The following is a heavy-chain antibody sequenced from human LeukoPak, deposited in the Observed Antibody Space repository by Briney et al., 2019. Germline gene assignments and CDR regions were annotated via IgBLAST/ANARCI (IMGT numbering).Heavy chain of an antibody. V-gene: IGHV1-2*02. CDR3: ARDWDYYNSRNYRSKWFDP. J-gene: IGHJ5*02. D-gene: IGHD3-10*01. CDR2: INPNSGDT. CDR1: AYTFTGYY. Sequence: ASVKVSCKPSAYTFTGYYTQWVRPAPGQGLEWMGWINPNSGDTHYAQKFQGRVTVTRETSISTAYMELNRLRSDDTAVYYCARDWDYYNSRNYRSKWFDPWGQGTLVTVSS.